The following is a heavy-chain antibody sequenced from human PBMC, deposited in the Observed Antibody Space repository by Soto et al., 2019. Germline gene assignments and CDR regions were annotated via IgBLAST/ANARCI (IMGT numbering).Heavy chain of an antibody. J-gene: IGHJ6*02. V-gene: IGHV4-59*08. CDR1: GGSIDGRN. Sequence: QVQLQESGPGLVKPSETLSLTCTVSGGSIDGRNCAWIRQPPGEGLEWLGYVYYDGGSSYNPSVKSRLTLSMDTSKSQFSLQLRSVTAAGTAVYYCVRQGIGNLHGLVDVWGRGTTVTVSS. CDR3: VRQGIGNLHGLVDV. CDR2: VYYDGGS. D-gene: IGHD3-10*01.